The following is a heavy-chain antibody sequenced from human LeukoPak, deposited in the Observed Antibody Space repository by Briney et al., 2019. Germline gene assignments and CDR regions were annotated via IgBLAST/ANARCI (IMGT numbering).Heavy chain of an antibody. D-gene: IGHD1-26*01. J-gene: IGHJ3*02. CDR2: ISSSSSYI. Sequence: PGGSLRLSCAASGFTFSSYSMNWVRQAPGKGLEWVSSISSSSSYIYYADSVEGRFTISRDNAKNSLYLQMNSLRAEDTAVYYCARDETPWELINHGGSAFDIWGQGTMVTVSS. CDR1: GFTFSSYS. V-gene: IGHV3-21*01. CDR3: ARDETPWELINHGGSAFDI.